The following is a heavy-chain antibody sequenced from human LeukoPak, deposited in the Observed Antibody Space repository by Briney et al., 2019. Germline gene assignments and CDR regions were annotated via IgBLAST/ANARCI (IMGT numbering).Heavy chain of an antibody. J-gene: IGHJ3*02. V-gene: IGHV3-21*01. CDR2: ISSSSSYI. CDR1: GFTFSSYS. D-gene: IGHD1-26*01. Sequence: PGGSLRLSCAASGFTFSSYSMNWVRQAPGKGLEWVSSISSSSSYIYYADSVKSRFTISRDNAKNSLYLQMNSLRAEDTAVYYCARAPSAEDTFDIWGQGTMVTVSS. CDR3: ARAPSAEDTFDI.